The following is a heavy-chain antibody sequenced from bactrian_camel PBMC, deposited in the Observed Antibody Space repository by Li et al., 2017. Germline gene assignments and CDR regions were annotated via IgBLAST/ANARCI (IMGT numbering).Heavy chain of an antibody. CDR1: KSTFTEYS. CDR3: ATRGFAYEYKY. V-gene: IGHV3S9*01. J-gene: IGHJ4*01. Sequence: HVQLVESGGGSVQAGGSLTLSCVATKSTFTEYSVAWFRQAPGKGREGVAAIDNDGATTYTDFVKGRFTISVDNAKNIVSLQMNSLKSADTALYYCATRGFAYEYKYWGQGTQVTVS. CDR2: IDNDGAT.